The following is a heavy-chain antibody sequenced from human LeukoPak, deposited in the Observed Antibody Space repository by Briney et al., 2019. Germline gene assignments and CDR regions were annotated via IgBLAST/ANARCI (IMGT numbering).Heavy chain of an antibody. D-gene: IGHD5-24*01. V-gene: IGHV3-21*04. CDR2: ISSSSSYI. Sequence: PGGSLRLSCAASGFTFSSYSMNWVRQAPGKGLEWVSSISSSSSYIYYADSVKGRFTISRDNFKNTLYLQMSGLRAEDTAVYYCAKSGYNRFDYWGQGTLVTVSS. J-gene: IGHJ4*02. CDR3: AKSGYNRFDY. CDR1: GFTFSSYS.